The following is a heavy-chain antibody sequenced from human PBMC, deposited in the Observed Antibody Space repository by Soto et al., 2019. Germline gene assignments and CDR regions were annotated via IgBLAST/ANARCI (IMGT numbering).Heavy chain of an antibody. CDR2: IYYSGRT. Sequence: SETLSLTCTVSGDSISSSRYYWGWIRQPPGKGLAWIGTIYYSGRTYYNPSLKSRVTISANTSKNQFSLQLSSVTVSDTAFYYCAKGNITGWTSYFDYWGHGTLVTVSS. CDR3: AKGNITGWTSYFDY. CDR1: GDSISSSRYY. V-gene: IGHV4-39*01. J-gene: IGHJ4*01. D-gene: IGHD6-19*01.